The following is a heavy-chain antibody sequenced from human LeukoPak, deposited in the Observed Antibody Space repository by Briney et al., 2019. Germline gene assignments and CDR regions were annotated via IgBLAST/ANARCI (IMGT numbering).Heavy chain of an antibody. Sequence: SETLSLTCTVSGGSISSYYWSWIRQPPGKGLEWIGYIYSSGSTNYNPSLKSRVTMSVDTSKNQFSLKLSSVTAADTAVYFCARVRGHYMDVWGKGTTVTISS. D-gene: IGHD1-1*01. V-gene: IGHV4-59*12. CDR1: GGSISSYY. CDR2: IYSSGST. CDR3: ARVRGHYMDV. J-gene: IGHJ6*03.